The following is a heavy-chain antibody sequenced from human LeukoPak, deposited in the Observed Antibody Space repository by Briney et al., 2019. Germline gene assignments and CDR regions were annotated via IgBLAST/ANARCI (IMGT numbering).Heavy chain of an antibody. J-gene: IGHJ4*02. V-gene: IGHV4-38-2*01. Sequence: PSETLSLTCSVSGYSFTSGHYWGWIRQPPGKGLEWIANIYHTGSAHYNPSLKSRVTISVDASKNQFSLKLSSVTAADTAVYYCARYCTSTTCILRGFDYWGQGTLVTVSS. D-gene: IGHD2-2*01. CDR1: GYSFTSGHY. CDR3: ARYCTSTTCILRGFDY. CDR2: IYHTGSA.